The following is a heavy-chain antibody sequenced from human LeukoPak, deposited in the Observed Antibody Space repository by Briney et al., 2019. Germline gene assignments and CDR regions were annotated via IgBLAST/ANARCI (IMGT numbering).Heavy chain of an antibody. CDR3: AKDTPRGYNYGYFDY. D-gene: IGHD5-18*01. J-gene: IGHJ4*02. CDR2: ITASGTDT. Sequence: PGGSLRLSCTASGFSVSTYPMAWVRQAPGKGLQWVSTITASGTDTFYADSVKGRFTISRDNSKNTLYLHMSSLRADDTAIYFCAKDTPRGYNYGYFDYWGQGTLVTVSS. CDR1: GFSVSTYP. V-gene: IGHV3-23*01.